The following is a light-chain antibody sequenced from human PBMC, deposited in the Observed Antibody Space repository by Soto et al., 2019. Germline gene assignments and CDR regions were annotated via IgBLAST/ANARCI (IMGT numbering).Light chain of an antibody. J-gene: IGLJ1*01. Sequence: QSVLTQPASVSGSPGQSITISCTGTSSDVGDYNYVSWYQQHPGKVPKLMVYEVSNRPSGVSNRFSGSKSGNTASLTISGLQAEDEADYYCSSYTSRSTLVFGTGTKVTVL. V-gene: IGLV2-14*01. CDR2: EVS. CDR3: SSYTSRSTLV. CDR1: SSDVGDYNY.